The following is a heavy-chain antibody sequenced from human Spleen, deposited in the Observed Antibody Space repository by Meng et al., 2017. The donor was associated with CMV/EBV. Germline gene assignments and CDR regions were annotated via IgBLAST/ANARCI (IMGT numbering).Heavy chain of an antibody. CDR3: ARDRVVVVVAANNWFDP. CDR2: INPNSGGT. V-gene: IGHV1-2*02. Sequence: ASVKVSCKASGYTFTGYYIQWVRQAPGQGLEWMGGINPNSGGTNYAQKFQGRVTMTRDTSISTAYMELSRLRSDDTAVYYCARDRVVVVVAANNWFDPWGQGTLVTVSS. J-gene: IGHJ5*02. D-gene: IGHD2-15*01. CDR1: GYTFTGYY.